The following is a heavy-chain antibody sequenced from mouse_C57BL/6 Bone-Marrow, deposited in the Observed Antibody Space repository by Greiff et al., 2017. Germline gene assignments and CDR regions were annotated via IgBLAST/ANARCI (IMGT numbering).Heavy chain of an antibody. CDR1: GFTFSSYA. V-gene: IGHV5-9-1*02. CDR3: TTYGSSYDYAMDY. Sequence: EVMLVESGEGLVKPGGSLKLSCAASGFTFSSYAMSWVRQTPEKRLEWVAYISSGGDYIYYADTVKGRFTISRDNARNTLYLQMSSLKSEDTAMYYCTTYGSSYDYAMDYWGQGTSVTVAS. CDR2: ISSGGDYI. D-gene: IGHD1-1*01. J-gene: IGHJ4*01.